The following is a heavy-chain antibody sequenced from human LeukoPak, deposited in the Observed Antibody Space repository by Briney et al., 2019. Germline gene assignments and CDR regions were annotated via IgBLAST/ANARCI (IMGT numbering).Heavy chain of an antibody. J-gene: IGHJ4*02. Sequence: SETLSLTCTVSGGSISSYYWSWIRQPPGKGLEWIGYIYYSGSTNYNPSLKSRVTISVDTSKNQFSLKLSSVTAADTAVYYCARGEQYYLDYWAREPWSPSPQ. CDR2: IYYSGST. CDR3: ARGEQYYLDY. CDR1: GGSISSYY. D-gene: IGHD3-16*01. V-gene: IGHV4-59*01.